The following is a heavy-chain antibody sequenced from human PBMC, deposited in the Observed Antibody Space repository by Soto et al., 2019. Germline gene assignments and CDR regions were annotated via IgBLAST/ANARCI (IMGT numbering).Heavy chain of an antibody. V-gene: IGHV4-39*01. Sequence: QLQLQESGPGLVKPSETLSLTCTVSGGSFASSSYYWPWVRQPPGKGLEWVAYIYYSGSTYFNPSPTSRVTISVDTPRNQSSLRLSSVTAADTAVYYCATVPIVGTTPNSFDYWGQGTLVTVSS. D-gene: IGHD1-1*01. CDR1: GGSFASSSYY. CDR3: ATVPIVGTTPNSFDY. CDR2: IYYSGST. J-gene: IGHJ4*02.